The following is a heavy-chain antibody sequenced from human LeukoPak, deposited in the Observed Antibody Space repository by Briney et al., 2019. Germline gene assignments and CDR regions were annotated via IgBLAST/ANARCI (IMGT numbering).Heavy chain of an antibody. V-gene: IGHV1-2*02. Sequence: ASVKVSCKSSGYTFNGYYMHWVRQAPGQGLEWMGWINPNSGGTNYAQKFQGRVTMTRDTSISTAYMELSRLRSDDTAVYYCASRQWLAYDAFDIWGQGTMVTVSS. CDR1: GYTFNGYY. J-gene: IGHJ3*02. D-gene: IGHD6-19*01. CDR3: ASRQWLAYDAFDI. CDR2: INPNSGGT.